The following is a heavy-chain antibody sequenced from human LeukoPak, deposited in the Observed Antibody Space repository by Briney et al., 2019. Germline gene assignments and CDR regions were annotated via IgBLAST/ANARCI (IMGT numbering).Heavy chain of an antibody. CDR3: TRRGHSGTYRQGSVAFDI. V-gene: IGHV1-46*01. J-gene: IGHJ3*02. Sequence: VASVTVSCKASGYTFTSYYMHWVRQAPGQGLQWMGIINPSGGSTDYAQNFQGRVTMTRDTSTSTVYMELSSLRSEDTAVYYCTRRGHSGTYRQGSVAFDIWGQGTMVTVSS. CDR2: INPSGGST. CDR1: GYTFTSYY. D-gene: IGHD1-26*01.